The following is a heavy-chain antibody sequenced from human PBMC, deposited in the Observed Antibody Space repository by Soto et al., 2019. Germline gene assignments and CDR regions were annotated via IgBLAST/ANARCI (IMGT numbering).Heavy chain of an antibody. J-gene: IGHJ4*02. D-gene: IGHD3-3*01. V-gene: IGHV1-69*13. CDR2: ILPVSAPP. Sequence: SVKVACKASGGTLNNYAINWVRQAPGQGLEWMGGILPVSAPPDYAQKFQGRVSITADHSTSTVYMELSRLKSDDTAVYFCATDSNYDVSNSFWGQGTLVTVSS. CDR1: GGTLNNYA. CDR3: ATDSNYDVSNSF.